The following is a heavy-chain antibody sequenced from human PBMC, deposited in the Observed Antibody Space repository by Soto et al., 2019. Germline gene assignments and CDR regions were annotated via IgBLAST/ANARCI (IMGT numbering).Heavy chain of an antibody. V-gene: IGHV4-4*02. Sequence: QVHLQVSGPGLVKPSGTLSLTCAVSGASFSNTNWWSWVRQPPGKRLEYIGEIYYEGGTNYNPSLTGRVSISMDKSNNQFSLNLKFVSAADTAVYYCAGASFDASGYFETWGQGTQVTVSS. CDR3: AGASFDASGYFET. CDR2: IYYEGGT. CDR1: GASFSNTNW. J-gene: IGHJ5*02. D-gene: IGHD3-22*01.